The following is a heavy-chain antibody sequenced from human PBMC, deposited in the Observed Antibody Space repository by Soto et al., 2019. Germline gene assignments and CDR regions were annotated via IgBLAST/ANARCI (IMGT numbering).Heavy chain of an antibody. D-gene: IGHD6-13*01. V-gene: IGHV1-18*01. CDR2: ISAYNGNT. J-gene: IGHJ4*02. CDR3: ARLKQQLDELEHFDY. CDR1: GYTFTSYG. Sequence: QVQLVQSGAEVKKPGASVKVSCKASGYTFTSYGISWVRQAPVQGLAWMGWISAYNGNTNYAQKLQGRVTMTTDTSTSTAYMELRSLRSDDTAVYYCARLKQQLDELEHFDYWGQGTLVTVSS.